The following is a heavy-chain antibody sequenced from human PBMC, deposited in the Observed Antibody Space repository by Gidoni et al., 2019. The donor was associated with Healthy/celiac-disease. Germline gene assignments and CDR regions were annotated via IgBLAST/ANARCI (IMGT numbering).Heavy chain of an antibody. J-gene: IGHJ6*02. Sequence: QLQLQESGPGLVKPSETLSLTCTVSGGSISSSSYYWGWIRQPPGKGLEWIGSIYYSGSTYYNPSLKSRVTISVDTSKNQFSLKLSSVTAADTAVYYCARHPKGDDYGMDVWGQGTTVTVSS. CDR2: IYYSGST. D-gene: IGHD3-10*01. V-gene: IGHV4-39*01. CDR1: GGSISSSSYY. CDR3: ARHPKGDDYGMDV.